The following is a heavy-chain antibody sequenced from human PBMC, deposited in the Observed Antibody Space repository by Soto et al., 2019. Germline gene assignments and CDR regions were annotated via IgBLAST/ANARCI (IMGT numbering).Heavy chain of an antibody. CDR1: GFTFSTYA. J-gene: IGHJ4*02. Sequence: EVQLLESGGGLVPPGGSLRLSCAASGFTFSTYAMNWVRQAPGKGLEWVSGISGSGSRTYYTDYVKGRFSISRDSSKNTVYLQMNSLREEDTAVSYCAKENDFSNWGQGTLVTVSS. CDR3: AKENDFSN. D-gene: IGHD3-3*01. V-gene: IGHV3-23*01. CDR2: ISGSGSRT.